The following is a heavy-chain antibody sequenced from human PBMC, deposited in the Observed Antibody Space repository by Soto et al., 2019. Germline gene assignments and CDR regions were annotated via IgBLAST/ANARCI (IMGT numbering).Heavy chain of an antibody. CDR2: INLRGGTT. D-gene: IGHD4-17*01. CDR3: ARGPDDSDVPRWDH. J-gene: IGHJ4*02. Sequence: QVQLVQSGPEVRKPGASVRLSCATSGYNFNQYYIHWVRQAPGQGLEWMGIINLRGGTTEYEHKVRGRVTVTGDTSTRTAYIELSSLRSEDTAVYFCARGPDDSDVPRWDHWGQGTLITVSS. CDR1: GYNFNQYY. V-gene: IGHV1-46*02.